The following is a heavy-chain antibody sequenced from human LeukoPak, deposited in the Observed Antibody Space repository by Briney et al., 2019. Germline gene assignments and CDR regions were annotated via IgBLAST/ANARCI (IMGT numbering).Heavy chain of an antibody. CDR3: ARRSPLRGDAFDI. V-gene: IGHV5-51*01. CDR2: IYPDDSDT. J-gene: IGHJ3*02. D-gene: IGHD3-10*01. CDR1: GYTFTNYW. Sequence: GESLKISCKGSGYTFTNYWIGWVRQVPGKGLEWMGIIYPDDSDTRYSPSFQGQVTISADKSINTAYLQWSSLKASDTAIYYCARRSPLRGDAFDIWGQGTMVTVSS.